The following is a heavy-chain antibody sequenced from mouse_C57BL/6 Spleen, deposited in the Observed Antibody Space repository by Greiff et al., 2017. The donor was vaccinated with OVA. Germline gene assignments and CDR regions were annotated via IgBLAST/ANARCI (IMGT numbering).Heavy chain of an antibody. Sequence: QVQLQQSGAELVKPGASVKISCKASGYAFSSYWMNWVKQRPGKGLEWIGQIYPGDGDTNYNGKFKGKATLTADKSSSTAYMQLSSLTSEDSAVYFCARSDYGSSLDYWGQGTTRTVSS. CDR3: ARSDYGSSLDY. J-gene: IGHJ2*01. CDR1: GYAFSSYW. CDR2: IYPGDGDT. D-gene: IGHD1-1*01. V-gene: IGHV1-80*01.